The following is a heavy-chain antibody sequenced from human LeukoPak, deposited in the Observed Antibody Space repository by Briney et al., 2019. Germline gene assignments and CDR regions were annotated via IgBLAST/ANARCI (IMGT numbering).Heavy chain of an antibody. J-gene: IGHJ4*02. D-gene: IGHD5-12*01. CDR1: VFTFDDYA. CDR3: AKDTPGGYYYPF. V-gene: IGHV3-43*02. Sequence: GGSLRLSCAASVFTFDDYAMYWVRQAPGKGLEWVSLISGDGGSTYYADSVKGRFTVSRDNSKNSLFLQMNSLRTEDTAFYYCAKDTPGGYYYPFWGQGTLVTVSS. CDR2: ISGDGGST.